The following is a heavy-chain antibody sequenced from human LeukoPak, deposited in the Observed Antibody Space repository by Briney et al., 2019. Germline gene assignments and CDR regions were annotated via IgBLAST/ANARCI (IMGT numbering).Heavy chain of an antibody. J-gene: IGHJ4*02. Sequence: ASVKVSCKASGYTFTGYYMHWVRQAPGQGLEWMGWINPNSGGTNYAQKFQGRVTMTRDTSISTAYMELSRLRSDDTAVYYCARAPSLAAADPFDYWGQGTLVTVSS. V-gene: IGHV1-2*02. CDR1: GYTFTGYY. CDR2: INPNSGGT. CDR3: ARAPSLAAADPFDY. D-gene: IGHD6-25*01.